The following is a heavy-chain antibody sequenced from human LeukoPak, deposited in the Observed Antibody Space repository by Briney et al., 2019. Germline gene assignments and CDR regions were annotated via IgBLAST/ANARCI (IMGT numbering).Heavy chain of an antibody. D-gene: IGHD6-19*01. V-gene: IGHV3-30*03. CDR1: GFTFSSYG. J-gene: IGHJ4*02. CDR2: ISYDGSNK. Sequence: GSLRLSCAASGFTFSSYGMHWVRQAPGKGLEWVAVISYDGSNKYYADSVKGRFTISRDNSKNTLYLQMNSLRAEDTAVYYCARVVAVAGPPSYWGQGTLVTVSS. CDR3: ARVVAVAGPPSY.